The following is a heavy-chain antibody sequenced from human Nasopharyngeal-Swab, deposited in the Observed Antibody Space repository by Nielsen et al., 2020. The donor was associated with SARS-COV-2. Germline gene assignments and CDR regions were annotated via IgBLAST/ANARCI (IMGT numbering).Heavy chain of an antibody. CDR3: AKEDSSSSVPDY. CDR2: ISWNSGSI. V-gene: IGHV3-9*01. Sequence: GGSLRLSCAASGFTFDDYAMHWVRQAPGKGLGWVSGISWNSGSIGYADSVKGRFTISRDNARNSLYLQMNSLRGEDTALYYCAKEDSSSSVPDYWGQGTLVTVSS. J-gene: IGHJ4*02. D-gene: IGHD6-6*01. CDR1: GFTFDDYA.